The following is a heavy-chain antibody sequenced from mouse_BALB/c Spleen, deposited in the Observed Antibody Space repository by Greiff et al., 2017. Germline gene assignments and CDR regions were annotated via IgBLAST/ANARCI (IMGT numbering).Heavy chain of an antibody. CDR1: GFSLTSYG. CDR3: ARNYHYSNSYWYFDV. J-gene: IGHJ1*01. CDR2: IWSGGST. V-gene: IGHV2-2*02. D-gene: IGHD2-5*01. Sequence: VKLVESGPGLVQPSQSLSITCTVSGFSLTSYGVHWVRQSPGKGLEWLGVIWSGGSTDYNAAFISRLSISKDNSKSQVFFKMNSLQANDTAIYYCARNYHYSNSYWYFDVWGAGTTVTVSS.